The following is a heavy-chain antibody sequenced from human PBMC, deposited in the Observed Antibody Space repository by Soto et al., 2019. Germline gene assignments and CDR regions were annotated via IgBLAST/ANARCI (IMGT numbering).Heavy chain of an antibody. Sequence: GGSLRLSCAASGFTFSSYGIYWGRQAPGKGLEWVAVIWYDGSNKYYADSVKGRFTISRDNSKNTLYLQMNSLRAEDTAVYYCAREMVITGPSWFDPWGQGTLVTVSS. D-gene: IGHD1-7*01. CDR2: IWYDGSNK. J-gene: IGHJ5*02. CDR1: GFTFSSYG. V-gene: IGHV3-33*01. CDR3: AREMVITGPSWFDP.